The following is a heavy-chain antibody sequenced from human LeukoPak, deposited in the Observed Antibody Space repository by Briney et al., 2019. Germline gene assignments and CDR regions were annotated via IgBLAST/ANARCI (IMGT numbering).Heavy chain of an antibody. D-gene: IGHD6-13*01. CDR2: INPNSGGT. J-gene: IGHJ4*02. CDR3: ARGIAAAGWAFDY. Sequence: ASVKVSCKASGYTFTGYYMHWVRQAPGQGLEWMGWINPNSGGTNYAQKFQGWVTMTRDTSISTAYMELSRLRSDGTAVYYCARGIAAAGWAFDYWGQGTLVTVSS. CDR1: GYTFTGYY. V-gene: IGHV1-2*04.